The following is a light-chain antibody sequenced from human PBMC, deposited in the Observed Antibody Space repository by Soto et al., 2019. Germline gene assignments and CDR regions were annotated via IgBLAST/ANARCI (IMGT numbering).Light chain of an antibody. CDR3: ASWDDSLSGYV. J-gene: IGLJ1*01. V-gene: IGLV1-47*01. Sequence: QSVLTRPPSASGTPGQRVTISCSGSSSSIGTNYVYWYQQLPGTAPKLLIYKNNQRPSGVPDRFSGSKSGTSASLAISGLRSEDEADYHCASWDDSLSGYVFGTGTKLTVL. CDR1: SSSIGTNY. CDR2: KNN.